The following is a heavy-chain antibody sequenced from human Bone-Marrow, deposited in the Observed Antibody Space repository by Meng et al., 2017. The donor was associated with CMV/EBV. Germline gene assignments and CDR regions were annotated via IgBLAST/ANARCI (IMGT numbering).Heavy chain of an antibody. V-gene: IGHV3-7*01. D-gene: IGHD4-23*01. J-gene: IGHJ5*02. CDR3: TRDSDGNFDL. Sequence: GESLKISCAASGISVSSNYMSWVRQAPGKGLEWVANIKQDGSEKYYVDSVKGRFTISRDNAKNSLYLQMNSLRAEDTAVYYCTRDSDGNFDLWGQGTPVTVSS. CDR2: IKQDGSEK. CDR1: GISVSSNY.